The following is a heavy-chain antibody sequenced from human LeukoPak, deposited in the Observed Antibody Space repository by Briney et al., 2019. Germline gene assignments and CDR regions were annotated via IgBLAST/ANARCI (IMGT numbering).Heavy chain of an antibody. CDR3: VTLSTRHGRIVVESHDAFDI. V-gene: IGHV1-8*01. CDR1: GYTFTSYD. J-gene: IGHJ3*02. Sequence: ASVKVSCKASGYTFTSYDINWVRQATGQGLEWMGWMNPNSGNTGYAQKFQGRVTMTRNTSISTAYMELSSLRSEDTAVYYCVTLSTRHGRIVVESHDAFDIWGQGTMVTVSS. D-gene: IGHD3-22*01. CDR2: MNPNSGNT.